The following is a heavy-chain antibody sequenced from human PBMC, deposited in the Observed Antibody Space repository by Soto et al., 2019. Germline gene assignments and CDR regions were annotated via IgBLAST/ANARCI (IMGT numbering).Heavy chain of an antibody. CDR3: AKDRPSGSRPYYYGMDV. V-gene: IGHV3-23*01. Sequence: GGCLRLSCVASGFPFSSYAMSWVRQAPGKGLEWVSVISGSGGSTYYADSVKGRFTISRDNSKNTLYLQMNSLRAEDTAVYYCAKDRPSGSRPYYYGMDVWGQGTTVTVSS. D-gene: IGHD1-26*01. CDR2: ISGSGGST. J-gene: IGHJ6*02. CDR1: GFPFSSYA.